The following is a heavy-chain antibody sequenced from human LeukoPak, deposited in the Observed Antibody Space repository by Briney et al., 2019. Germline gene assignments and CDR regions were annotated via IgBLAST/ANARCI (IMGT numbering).Heavy chain of an antibody. V-gene: IGHV1-3*01. J-gene: IGHJ4*02. CDR2: INAGNGKT. Sequence: GASVKVSCKASGFTFTNYAIQWVRQAPGQRLEWMGWINAGNGKTKYSQKFQGRVTITRDTSANTAYMELSSLRSEDTAVYYCARGIWTATYVQYYLDYWGQGTLVTVSS. CDR3: ARGIWTATYVQYYLDY. CDR1: GFTFTNYA. D-gene: IGHD3/OR15-3a*01.